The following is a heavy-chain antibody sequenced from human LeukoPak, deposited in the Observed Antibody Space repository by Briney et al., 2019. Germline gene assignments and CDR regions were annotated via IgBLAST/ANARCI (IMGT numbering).Heavy chain of an antibody. D-gene: IGHD5-24*01. CDR3: ARGTRDGYNLNY. Sequence: ASVKVSCKVSGYTLTELSMHWVRQAPGQGLEWMGWISAYNGNTNYAQKLQGRVTMTTDTSTSTAYMELRSLRSDDTAVYYCARGTRDGYNLNYWGQGTLVTVSS. CDR2: ISAYNGNT. CDR1: GYTLTELS. V-gene: IGHV1-18*01. J-gene: IGHJ4*02.